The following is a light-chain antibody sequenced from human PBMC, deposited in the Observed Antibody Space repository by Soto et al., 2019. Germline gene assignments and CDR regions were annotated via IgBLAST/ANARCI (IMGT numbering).Light chain of an antibody. V-gene: IGKV3-20*01. Sequence: EIVLTQSPGTLSLSPGERATLSCMASQSVSSSYLAWFQQKPGQAPRLLIYGASSRATGIPDRFSGSGSGTDFTLTISRLEPEDFAVYYCQQYGSSPWTFGQGTKVESK. CDR1: QSVSSSY. CDR2: GAS. J-gene: IGKJ1*01. CDR3: QQYGSSPWT.